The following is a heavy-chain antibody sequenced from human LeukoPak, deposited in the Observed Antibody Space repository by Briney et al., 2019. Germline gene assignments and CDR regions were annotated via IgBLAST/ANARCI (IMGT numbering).Heavy chain of an antibody. Sequence: GGSLRLSCAASGFNFSTYSMHWVRQAPGKGLEWVSYIGPGGPIYYADSVKGRFTISRDNAKNSLFLQMNSLRAEDTAVYYCAKLKNYGVDYWGQGTLVTVSS. V-gene: IGHV3-48*01. D-gene: IGHD4/OR15-4a*01. CDR2: IGPGGPI. CDR3: AKLKNYGVDY. CDR1: GFNFSTYS. J-gene: IGHJ4*02.